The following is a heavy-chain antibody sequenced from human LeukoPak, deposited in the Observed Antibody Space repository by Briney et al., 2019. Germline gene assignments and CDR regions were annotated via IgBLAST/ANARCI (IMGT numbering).Heavy chain of an antibody. CDR3: ARPGPTRDAFDI. CDR2: IWYDGSNK. V-gene: IGHV3-33*08. Sequence: GGSLRLSCAASGFTFSSYGMHWVRQAPGKGLEWVAVIWYDGSNKYYADSVKGRFTISRDNSKNTLYLQMNSLRAEDTAVYYCARPGPTRDAFDIWGQGTMVTVSS. CDR1: GFTFSSYG. J-gene: IGHJ3*02.